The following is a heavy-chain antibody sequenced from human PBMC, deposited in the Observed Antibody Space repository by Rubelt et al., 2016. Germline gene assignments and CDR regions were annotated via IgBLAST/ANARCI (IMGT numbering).Heavy chain of an antibody. CDR3: VRIFDH. V-gene: IGHV4-59*12. J-gene: IGHJ4*02. CDR1: GDSISSYY. Sequence: QVQLQESGPGLVKPSETLSLTCTVSGDSISSYYWSWIRQPPGKGLEWIGSIYYSGSANYNPSLKSRVTISVDTSKNHVSLTLNSVTASDTAVYYCVRIFDHWGQGTLVTVSS. CDR2: IYYSGSA.